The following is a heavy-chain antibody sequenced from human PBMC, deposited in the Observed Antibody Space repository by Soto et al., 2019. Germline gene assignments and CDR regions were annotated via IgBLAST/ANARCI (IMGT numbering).Heavy chain of an antibody. CDR1: GDSISNWSYY. V-gene: IGHV4-39*01. CDR3: ARGPNIRTFDY. J-gene: IGHJ4*02. CDR2: IYYTGTT. Sequence: SETLSLTCTVSGDSISNWSYYWGWIRQPPGKELEWIGSIYYTGTTYYSPSLKSRVTISVDTSKNQFSLKLSSVTAADTAVYYCARGPNIRTFDYWGQGTLVTVSS.